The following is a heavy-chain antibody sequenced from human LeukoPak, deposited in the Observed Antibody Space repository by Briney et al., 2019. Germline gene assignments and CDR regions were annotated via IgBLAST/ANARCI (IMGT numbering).Heavy chain of an antibody. V-gene: IGHV1-69*04. CDR2: IIPILGIA. J-gene: IGHJ5*02. CDR1: GGTFSSYA. CDR3: ASRPYYDILTGFSPGDWFDP. D-gene: IGHD3-9*01. Sequence: ALVKVSCKASGGTFSSYAISWVRQAPGQGLEWMGRIIPILGIANYAQKFQGRVTITADKSTSTAYMELSSLRSEDTAVYYCASRPYYDILTGFSPGDWFDPWGQGTLVTVSS.